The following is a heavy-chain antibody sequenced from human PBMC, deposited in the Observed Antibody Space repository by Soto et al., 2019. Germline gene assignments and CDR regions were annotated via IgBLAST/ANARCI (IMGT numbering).Heavy chain of an antibody. J-gene: IGHJ6*02. CDR3: ARTGFGATTWSTYYYYGMDV. Sequence: GGSLRLSCAAAGFTFSSYWMSWVRQAPGKGLEWVANIKQDGSEKYYVDSVKGRFTISRDNAKNSLYLQMNSLRAEDTAVYYCARTGFGATTWSTYYYYGMDVWGQGTTVTVSS. CDR1: GFTFSSYW. CDR2: IKQDGSEK. D-gene: IGHD5-12*01. V-gene: IGHV3-7*03.